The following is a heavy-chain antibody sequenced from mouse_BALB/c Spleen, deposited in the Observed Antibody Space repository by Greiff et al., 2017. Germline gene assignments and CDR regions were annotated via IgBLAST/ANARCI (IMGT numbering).Heavy chain of an antibody. V-gene: IGHV5-6-4*01. J-gene: IGHJ4*01. D-gene: IGHD1-1*01. CDR3: TRETTEYYAMDY. CDR2: ISSGGSYT. CDR1: GFTFSSYT. Sequence: EVQGVESGGGLVKPGGSLKLSCAASGFTFSSYTMSWVRQTPEKRLEWVATISSGGSYTYYPDSVKGRFTISRDNAKNTLYLQMSSLKSEDTAMYYCTRETTEYYAMDYWGQGTSVTVSS.